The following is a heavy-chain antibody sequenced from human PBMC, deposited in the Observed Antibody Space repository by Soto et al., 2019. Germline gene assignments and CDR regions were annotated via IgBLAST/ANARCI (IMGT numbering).Heavy chain of an antibody. J-gene: IGHJ5*02. D-gene: IGHD2-2*01. V-gene: IGHV1-18*01. CDR3: ARVVPGAEAWFGP. CDR1: GYTFSNYG. Sequence: AAVKVSCKTSGYTFSNYGITWLRQSPGQPLEWLGWISLYSDGTNYAQKFQGRVSMTTDTSTTTAYMELRSLRSDDTAVYYCARVVPGAEAWFGPWGQGTLVTVSS. CDR2: ISLYSDGT.